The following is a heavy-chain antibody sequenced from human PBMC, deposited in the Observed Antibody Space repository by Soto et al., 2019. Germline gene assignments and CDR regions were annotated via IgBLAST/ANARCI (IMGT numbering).Heavy chain of an antibody. Sequence: QVQLQESGPGLVKPSQTLSLSCTVSGGSISSGGYYWTWIRHHPGKGLEWIGYIYHSGSTFYNPSLKSRVTMSVDTSKNQFSLKLRSVTAADTAVYYCARIKGGAAGNFDYWGQGTLVTVSS. V-gene: IGHV4-31*03. CDR2: IYHSGST. J-gene: IGHJ4*02. CDR1: GGSISSGGYY. CDR3: ARIKGGAAGNFDY. D-gene: IGHD6-13*01.